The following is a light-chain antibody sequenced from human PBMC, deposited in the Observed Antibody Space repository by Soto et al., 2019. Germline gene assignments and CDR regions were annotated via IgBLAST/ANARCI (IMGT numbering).Light chain of an antibody. CDR2: AAS. V-gene: IGKV1-39*01. CDR3: KQSSSTPPWT. Sequence: ITCRASQSISSYLNWYQQKPGKAPKLLIYAASSLQSGVPSRFSGISSGTEHTITISSLETQDDATYHSKQSSSTPPWTIGQGTKVDIK. CDR1: QSISSY. J-gene: IGKJ1*01.